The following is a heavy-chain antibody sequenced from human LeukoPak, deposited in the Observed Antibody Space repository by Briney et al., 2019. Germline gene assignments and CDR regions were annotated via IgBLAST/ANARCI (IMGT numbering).Heavy chain of an antibody. CDR2: ITLSGSTT. CDR3: AKTGSGFYSD. D-gene: IGHD3-22*01. J-gene: IGHJ4*02. CDR1: GFTFSSYA. Sequence: GGSLRLSCAASGFTFSSYAMTWVRQAPGKGLEWVSAITLSGSTTYYADSVKGRFTISKDTSRNTVYLQMNSLRAEDTAVYFCAKTGSGFYSDWGQGTLVTVSS. V-gene: IGHV3-23*01.